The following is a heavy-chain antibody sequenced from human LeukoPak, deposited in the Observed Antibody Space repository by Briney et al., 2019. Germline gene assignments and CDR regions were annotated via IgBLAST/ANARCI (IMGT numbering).Heavy chain of an antibody. CDR2: IYTSGST. CDR3: AREGSGGSCYP. J-gene: IGHJ5*02. V-gene: IGHV4-61*02. Sequence: PSETLSLTCTVSGGSISSSSYYWSWIRQPAGKGLEWIGRIYTSGSTNYNPSLKSRVTMSVDTSKNQFSLKLSSVTAADTAVYYCAREGSGGSCYPWGQGTLVTVSS. D-gene: IGHD2-15*01. CDR1: GGSISSSSYY.